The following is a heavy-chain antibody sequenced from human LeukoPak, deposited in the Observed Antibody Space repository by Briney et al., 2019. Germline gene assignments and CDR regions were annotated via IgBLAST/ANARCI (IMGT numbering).Heavy chain of an antibody. CDR3: AKGRDKYQLLSKNWFDP. CDR2: ISWNSGSI. D-gene: IGHD2-2*01. CDR1: GFTFDDYA. V-gene: IGHV3-9*01. J-gene: IGHJ5*02. Sequence: GRSLRLSCAASGFTFDDYAMHWVRHAPGKGLKWVSGISWNSGSIGYADSVKGRFTISRDNAKNSLYLQMNSLRAEDTALYYCAKGRDKYQLLSKNWFDPWGQGTLVTVSS.